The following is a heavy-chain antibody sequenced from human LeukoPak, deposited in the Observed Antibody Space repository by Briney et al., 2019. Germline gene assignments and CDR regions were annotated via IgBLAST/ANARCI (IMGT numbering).Heavy chain of an antibody. V-gene: IGHV3-64*01. CDR3: ARGGSSSSSPGDY. CDR1: GFTFTNYA. CDR2: VSSTGGST. D-gene: IGHD6-13*01. Sequence: GGSLRLSCAASGFTFTNYAMHWVRQAPGKGLEYVSAVSSTGGSTYYANSVKGRFTISRDNSMSTLYLQIGSLTAEDMAVYYCARGGSSSSSPGDYWGQGTLVTVSS. J-gene: IGHJ4*02.